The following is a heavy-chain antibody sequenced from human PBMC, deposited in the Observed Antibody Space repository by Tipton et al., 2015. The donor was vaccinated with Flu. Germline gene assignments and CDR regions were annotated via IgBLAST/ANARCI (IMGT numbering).Heavy chain of an antibody. CDR3: VRPATAYNSDAY. CDR1: GYIFTNYW. J-gene: IGHJ4*02. V-gene: IGHV5-51*03. CDR2: IYPGDSDT. D-gene: IGHD6-25*01. Sequence: QLVQSGADVKKPGESLKISCKTSGYIFTNYWIGWVRQMPGKGLEWMGMIYPGDSDTRYGPSSQGQVTMSVDKSISTVYLQWSSLGTSDTALYYCVRPATAYNSDAYWGQGILVTVSS.